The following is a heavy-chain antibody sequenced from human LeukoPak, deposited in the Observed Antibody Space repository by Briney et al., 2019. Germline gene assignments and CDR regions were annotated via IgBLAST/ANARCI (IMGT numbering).Heavy chain of an antibody. CDR2: ISSSSSTI. D-gene: IGHD2-8*01. CDR3: ARDRCTNGVCYTFAY. J-gene: IGHJ4*02. Sequence: PGGSLRLSCAASGFTFSTYSMSWVRQAPGKGLEWVSYISSSSSTISYPDSVKGRFTISRDNAKNSLYLQMNNLRAEDTAVYYCARDRCTNGVCYTFAYRGQGTLVTVSS. V-gene: IGHV3-48*01. CDR1: GFTFSTYS.